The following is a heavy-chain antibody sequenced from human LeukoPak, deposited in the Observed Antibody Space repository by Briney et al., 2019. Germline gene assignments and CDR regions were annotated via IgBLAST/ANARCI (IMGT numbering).Heavy chain of an antibody. CDR3: ARYSGSYYYFDY. D-gene: IGHD1-26*01. CDR1: GFTVSSNY. V-gene: IGHV3-53*01. CDR2: IYSGGST. J-gene: IGHJ4*02. Sequence: GGSLRLSCAASGFTVSSNYMSWVRQAPGKGLEWVSVIYSGGSTYYADSVKGRFTISRDNSKNTLYLQMNSLRAEDTAVYYCARYSGSYYYFDYWGQGALVTVSS.